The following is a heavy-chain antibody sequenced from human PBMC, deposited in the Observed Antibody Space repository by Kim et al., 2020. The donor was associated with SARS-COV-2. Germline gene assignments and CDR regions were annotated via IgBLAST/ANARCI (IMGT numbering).Heavy chain of an antibody. J-gene: IGHJ5*02. D-gene: IGHD3-22*01. Sequence: SETLSLTCTVSGGSISSGGYYWSWIRQHPGKGLEWIGYIYYSGSTYYNPSLKSRVTISVDTSKNQFSLKLSSVTAADTAVYYCARDLFPYDSSGFNWFDPWGQGTLVTVSS. CDR3: ARDLFPYDSSGFNWFDP. V-gene: IGHV4-31*03. CDR2: IYYSGST. CDR1: GGSISSGGYY.